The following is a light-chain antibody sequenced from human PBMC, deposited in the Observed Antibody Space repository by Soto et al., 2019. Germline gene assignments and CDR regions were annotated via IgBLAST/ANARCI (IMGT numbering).Light chain of an antibody. V-gene: IGKV1-5*01. J-gene: IGKJ5*01. CDR2: EAS. Sequence: DIQMTQSPSTLSAFVGDRVTITCRASQTISSWLTWYQQKPGKAPKLLIYEASNLESGVPSRFSGSGSGTEFTLTIGGLQPDDFATYYCQQFNSYPITFGQGTRLEIK. CDR1: QTISSW. CDR3: QQFNSYPIT.